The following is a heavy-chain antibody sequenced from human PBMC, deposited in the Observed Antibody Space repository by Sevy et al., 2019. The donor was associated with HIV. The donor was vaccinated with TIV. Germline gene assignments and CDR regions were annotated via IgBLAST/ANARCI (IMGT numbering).Heavy chain of an antibody. J-gene: IGHJ4*02. CDR2: IKSETDGGAT. CDR1: GLTFSGAW. D-gene: IGHD2-15*01. Sequence: GGSLRLSCAASGLTFSGAWMSWVRQVPGKGLEWVGRIKSETDGGATEYAAPVKDRFTISREDSNKTVYLQVNSLQGEDTAVYYCTTDLGNCAYNWGQGTMVTVSS. CDR3: TTDLGNCAYN. V-gene: IGHV3-15*01.